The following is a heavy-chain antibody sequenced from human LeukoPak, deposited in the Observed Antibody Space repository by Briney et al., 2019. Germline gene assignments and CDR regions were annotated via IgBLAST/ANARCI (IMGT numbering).Heavy chain of an antibody. CDR2: IIPIFGTA. Sequence: ASVKVSCKASGGTFSSYAISWVRQAPGQGLEWMGGIIPIFGTANYAQKFQGRVTITADESTSTAYMELSSLRSEDTAVYYCARDALSGSFFDYWRQGTLVTVSS. CDR1: GGTFSSYA. J-gene: IGHJ4*02. V-gene: IGHV1-69*13. D-gene: IGHD3-10*01. CDR3: ARDALSGSFFDY.